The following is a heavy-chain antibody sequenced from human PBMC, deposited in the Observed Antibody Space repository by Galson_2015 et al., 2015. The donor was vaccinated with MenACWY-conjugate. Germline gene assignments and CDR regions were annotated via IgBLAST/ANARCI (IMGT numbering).Heavy chain of an antibody. CDR2: INWNGGTT. CDR3: ARDSNDYGDWGASDT. Sequence: SLRLSCAGSGFSFDEHAMSWVRQAPGRGLEWVAGINWNGGTTGYADSVKGRFTISRDNAKNSLYLEMNNLRVEDTALYYCARDSNDYGDWGASDTWGQGTAIIVSA. V-gene: IGHV3-20*04. D-gene: IGHD4-17*01. J-gene: IGHJ3*02. CDR1: GFSFDEHA.